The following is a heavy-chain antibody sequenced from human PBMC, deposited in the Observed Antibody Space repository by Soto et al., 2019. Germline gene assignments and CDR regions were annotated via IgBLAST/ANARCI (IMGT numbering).Heavy chain of an antibody. CDR3: ARDDSSGYYYRLLGY. CDR2: ISSSSSTI. CDR1: GFTFSSYS. J-gene: IGHJ4*02. V-gene: IGHV3-48*02. D-gene: IGHD3-22*01. Sequence: EVQLVESGGGLVQPGGSLRLSCAASGFTFSSYSMNWVRQAPGKGLEWVSYISSSSSTIYYADSVKGRFTIYRDNAKNSLYLQMNSLRDEDTAVYYCARDDSSGYYYRLLGYWGQGTLVTVSS.